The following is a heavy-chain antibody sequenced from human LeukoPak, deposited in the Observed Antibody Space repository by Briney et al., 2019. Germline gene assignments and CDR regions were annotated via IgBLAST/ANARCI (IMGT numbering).Heavy chain of an antibody. D-gene: IGHD2-2*01. V-gene: IGHV3-30*02. CDR1: GFTFSSYG. CDR3: AKDQYCSSISCYHYYYMDV. J-gene: IGHJ6*03. CDR2: IRYDGSNK. Sequence: GGSLRLSCAASGFTFSSYGMHWVRQAPGKGLEWVAFIRYDGSNKYYADSVKGRFTISRDNSKNTLYLQMNSLRAEDTAVYYCAKDQYCSSISCYHYYYMDVWGKGTTVTVSS.